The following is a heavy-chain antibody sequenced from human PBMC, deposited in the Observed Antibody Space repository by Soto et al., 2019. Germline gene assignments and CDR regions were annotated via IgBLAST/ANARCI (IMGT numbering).Heavy chain of an antibody. J-gene: IGHJ4*02. V-gene: IGHV6-1*01. D-gene: IGHD6-19*01. CDR2: TYYRSRWYS. CDR1: GDSVSSNGAA. CDR3: ARDPPGFLSAFDF. Sequence: PSQTLSLTCAISGDSVSSNGAAWNWIRQSPSRGLEWLGRTYYRSRWYSDYAPSVKSRITVNPDTSQNQFSLQLNSVTPEDTAIYYCARDPPGFLSAFDFWGQGTLVTVSS.